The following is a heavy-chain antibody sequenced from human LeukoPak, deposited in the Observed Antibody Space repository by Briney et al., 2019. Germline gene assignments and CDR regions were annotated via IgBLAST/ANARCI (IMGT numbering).Heavy chain of an antibody. V-gene: IGHV1-8*01. J-gene: IGHJ4*02. D-gene: IGHD6-13*01. CDR1: GYTFTSYD. Sequence: ASVKVSCKASGYTFTSYDINWVRQATGQGLEWMGWMNPNSGNTGYAQKFQGRVTMTRNTSISTAYMELRSLRSDDTAVYYCARDGSSWYRLLDYWGQGTLVTVSS. CDR3: ARDGSSWYRLLDY. CDR2: MNPNSGNT.